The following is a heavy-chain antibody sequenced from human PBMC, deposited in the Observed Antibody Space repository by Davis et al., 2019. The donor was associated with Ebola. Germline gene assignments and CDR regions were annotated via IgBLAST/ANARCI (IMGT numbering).Heavy chain of an antibody. CDR1: GFTFSDYH. V-gene: IGHV3-11*04. Sequence: GESLKISCAASGFTFSDYHMSWIRQAPGKGLEWVAYMSTTGGTIYYADSVKGRFTISRDNAKNSLYLQMNSLRAEDTAVYYCGGYYWGQGTLVTVSS. J-gene: IGHJ4*02. CDR3: GGYY. CDR2: MSTTGGTI.